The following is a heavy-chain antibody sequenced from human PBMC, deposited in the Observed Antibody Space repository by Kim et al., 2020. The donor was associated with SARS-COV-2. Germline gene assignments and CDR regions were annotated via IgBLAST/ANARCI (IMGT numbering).Heavy chain of an antibody. J-gene: IGHJ6*03. V-gene: IGHV3-21*01. D-gene: IGHD6-13*01. CDR1: GFTFSSYS. Sequence: GGSLRLSCAASGFTFSSYSMNWVRQAPGKGLEWVSSISSSSSYIYYADSVKGRFTISRDNAKNSLYLQMNSLRAEDAAVYYCARDPGIAAAGALFDYYYYYMDVWGKGTTVTVSS. CDR3: ARDPGIAAAGALFDYYYYYMDV. CDR2: ISSSSSYI.